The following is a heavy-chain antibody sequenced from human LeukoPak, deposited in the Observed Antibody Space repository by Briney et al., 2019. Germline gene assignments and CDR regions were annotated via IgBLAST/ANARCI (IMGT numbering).Heavy chain of an antibody. D-gene: IGHD3-16*01. CDR1: GGSTSSYY. J-gene: IGHJ6*03. Sequence: SETLSLTCTVSGGSTSSYYWSWIRQPAGKGLEWIGRINTSGSTKYSPSLKSRVTMSVDTSNNQFSLKLSSVTAADTAVYYCARSVLDETYYMDVWGKGTTVTVSS. CDR2: INTSGST. V-gene: IGHV4-4*07. CDR3: ARSVLDETYYMDV.